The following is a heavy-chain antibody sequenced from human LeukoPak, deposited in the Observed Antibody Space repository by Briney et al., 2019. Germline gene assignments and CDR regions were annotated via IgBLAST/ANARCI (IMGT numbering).Heavy chain of an antibody. Sequence: ASVKVSCKASGYTFTGYYMHWVRQAPGQGLEWMGWINPNSGGTNYAQKFQGRVTMTRDTSISTAYMELSRLRSDDTAVYYCARKRDYYGSGSYCLGYWGQGTLVTVSS. J-gene: IGHJ4*02. CDR1: GYTFTGYY. D-gene: IGHD3-10*01. CDR3: ARKRDYYGSGSYCLGY. V-gene: IGHV1-2*02. CDR2: INPNSGGT.